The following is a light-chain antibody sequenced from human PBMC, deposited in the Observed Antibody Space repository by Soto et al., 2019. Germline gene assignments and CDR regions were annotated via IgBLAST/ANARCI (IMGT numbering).Light chain of an antibody. CDR1: SSDVSGYNY. V-gene: IGLV2-14*01. CDR3: SSYTSSSTPV. CDR2: EVS. J-gene: IGLJ2*01. Sequence: QSALTQPASVSGSPGQSITISCTGTSSDVSGYNYVSWYQQHPDKAPKLMIYEVSNRPSGVSNRFSGAKSGNTDSLTISGLQAEDAADYYCSSYTSSSTPVFGGGTKLTVL.